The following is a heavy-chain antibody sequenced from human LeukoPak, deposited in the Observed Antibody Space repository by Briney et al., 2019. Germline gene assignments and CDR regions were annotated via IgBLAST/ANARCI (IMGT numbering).Heavy chain of an antibody. CDR1: GGSISSGGYY. Sequence: SQTLSLTCTVSGGSISSGGYYWSWIRQHPGKGLEWIGYIYYSGSTYYNPSLKSRVTISVDTSKNQFSPKLSSVTAADTAVYYCARGSRIAGWFDPWGQGTLVTVSS. V-gene: IGHV4-31*03. D-gene: IGHD1-14*01. CDR2: IYYSGST. CDR3: ARGSRIAGWFDP. J-gene: IGHJ5*02.